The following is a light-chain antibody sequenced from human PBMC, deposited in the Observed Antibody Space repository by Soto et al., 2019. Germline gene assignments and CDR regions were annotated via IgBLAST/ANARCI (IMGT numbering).Light chain of an antibody. Sequence: QSVLTQPPSASGTPGQSVTSSCSGSSSNIGSQYVYWYQQLPGTAPKLLIYSNNQRPSGVPDRFSGSRSGTSASLAISGLRSEDEADYYCAAWDDSLIGYVFGTGTKVTVL. CDR2: SNN. CDR1: SSNIGSQY. J-gene: IGLJ1*01. CDR3: AAWDDSLIGYV. V-gene: IGLV1-47*02.